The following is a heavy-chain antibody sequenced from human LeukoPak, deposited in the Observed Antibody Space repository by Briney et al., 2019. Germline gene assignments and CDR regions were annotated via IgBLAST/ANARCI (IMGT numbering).Heavy chain of an antibody. J-gene: IGHJ4*02. Sequence: GGSLRLSCAASGFTFSNYWMNWVRQAPGKGLEWVSVIYSGGSTYYADSVKGRFTISRDNSKNTLYLQMNSLRAEDTAVYYCARDTGTYCSGGSCYHYWGQGTLVTVSS. CDR2: IYSGGST. V-gene: IGHV3-66*01. CDR3: ARDTGTYCSGGSCYHY. CDR1: GFTFSNYW. D-gene: IGHD2-15*01.